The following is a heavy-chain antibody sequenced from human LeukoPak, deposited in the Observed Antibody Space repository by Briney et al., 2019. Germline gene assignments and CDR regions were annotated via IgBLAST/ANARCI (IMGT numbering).Heavy chain of an antibody. D-gene: IGHD5-24*01. V-gene: IGHV1-2*06. Sequence: ASVKVSCKASGYTFTGYYMHWVRQAPGQGLEWMGRINPNSGGTNYAQKFQGRVTMTRNTSISTAYMELSRLRSDDTAVYYCARSKDGYGVDYWGQGTLVTVSS. CDR1: GYTFTGYY. CDR2: INPNSGGT. J-gene: IGHJ4*02. CDR3: ARSKDGYGVDY.